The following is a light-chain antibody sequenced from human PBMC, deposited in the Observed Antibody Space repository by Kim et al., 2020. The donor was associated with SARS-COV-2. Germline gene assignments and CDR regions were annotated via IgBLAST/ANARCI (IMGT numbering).Light chain of an antibody. J-gene: IGKJ4*02. CDR3: EQSYSNYCLT. Sequence: IQMTQSPSSLAASVGDRVTIACRASQSIGTRLNWYQQRAGKAPKLLIYAASSLQSGVPSRFSGTGSGADFTLTISSLQPEDFATYYCEQSYSNYCLTFGGGTKVDIK. CDR2: AAS. V-gene: IGKV1-39*01. CDR1: QSIGTR.